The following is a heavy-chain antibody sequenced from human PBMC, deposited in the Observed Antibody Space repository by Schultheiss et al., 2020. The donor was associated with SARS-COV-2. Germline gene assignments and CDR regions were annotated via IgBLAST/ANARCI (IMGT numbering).Heavy chain of an antibody. CDR1: GFTFTGYW. CDR2: VSSDGYST. J-gene: IGHJ5*02. V-gene: IGHV3-74*01. Sequence: GGSLRLSCAASGFTFTGYWMHWVRQVPGKGPVWVSRVSSDGYSTTYADFVKGRFTISRDNARNTLFLQLNSLRGEDTAVYYCARSLTGASWFDPWCQGTLVTVS. CDR3: ARSLTGASWFDP. D-gene: IGHD7-27*01.